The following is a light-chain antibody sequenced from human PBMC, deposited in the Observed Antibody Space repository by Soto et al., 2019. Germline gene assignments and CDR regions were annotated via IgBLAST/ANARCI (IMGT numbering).Light chain of an antibody. CDR1: GSNIGSDT. V-gene: IGLV1-44*01. CDR2: GPN. J-gene: IGLJ3*02. CDR3: AARDDSLKGGV. Sequence: QSVLTQPPSASGTPGQRVTISCSASGSNIGSDTVNWYQQLPGTAPKLLIYGPNQRPSGVPDRFSGSKSGTAASPAIVGLQSEDEGDYYCAARDDSLKGGVFGGGTKVTVL.